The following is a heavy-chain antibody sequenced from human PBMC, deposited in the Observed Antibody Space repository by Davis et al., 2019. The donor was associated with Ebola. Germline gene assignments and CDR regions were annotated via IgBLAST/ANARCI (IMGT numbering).Heavy chain of an antibody. Sequence: GESLKISCAASGFTFSSYSMNWVRQAPGKGLEWVSSISSSSSYIYYADSVKGRFAISRDNVKNSLYLQMNTLRAEETAVYYCARDRGVDGFNFERYYYFGMDVWGQGTTVTVSS. J-gene: IGHJ6*02. CDR2: ISSSSSYI. CDR3: ARDRGVDGFNFERYYYFGMDV. V-gene: IGHV3-21*06. D-gene: IGHD5-24*01. CDR1: GFTFSSYS.